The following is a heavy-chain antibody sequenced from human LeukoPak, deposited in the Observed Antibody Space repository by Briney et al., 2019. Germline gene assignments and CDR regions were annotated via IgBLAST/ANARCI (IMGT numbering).Heavy chain of an antibody. J-gene: IGHJ4*02. Sequence: SETLSLTCTVSGYSISSGYYWGWIRQPPGKGLEWIGSIYHSGSTYYNPSLKSRVTISVDRSKNQFSLKLSSVTAADTAVYYCARSYGFGESVDYWGQGTLVTVSS. D-gene: IGHD3-10*01. V-gene: IGHV4-38-2*02. CDR3: ARSYGFGESVDY. CDR1: GYSISSGYY. CDR2: IYHSGST.